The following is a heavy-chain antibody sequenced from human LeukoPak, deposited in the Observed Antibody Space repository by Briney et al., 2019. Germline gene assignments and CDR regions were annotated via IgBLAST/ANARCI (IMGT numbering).Heavy chain of an antibody. J-gene: IGHJ5*02. D-gene: IGHD6-19*01. V-gene: IGHV1-46*01. CDR1: GYTFTSYY. Sequence: ASVKVSCKASGYTFTSYYMHWVRQAPGQELEWMGIINPSGGSTSYAQKFQGRVTMTRDMSTSTVYMELSSLRSEDTAVYYCARVGIAVAGTGWFDPWGQGTLVTVSS. CDR3: ARVGIAVAGTGWFDP. CDR2: INPSGGST.